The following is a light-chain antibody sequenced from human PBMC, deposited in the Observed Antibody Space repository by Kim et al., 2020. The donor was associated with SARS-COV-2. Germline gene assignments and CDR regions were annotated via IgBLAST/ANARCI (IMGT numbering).Light chain of an antibody. V-gene: IGKV1-12*01. CDR3: TQTDSFPWT. Sequence: DIQMTQYPSSVSASVGDRVTITCRASQGISDWLAWYQQRPGKAPKLLIYEASTLQSGVPSRFGGSASGTDFTLTISSLQPDDFATYYCTQTDSFPWTFGEGTKVDI. CDR1: QGISDW. J-gene: IGKJ1*01. CDR2: EAS.